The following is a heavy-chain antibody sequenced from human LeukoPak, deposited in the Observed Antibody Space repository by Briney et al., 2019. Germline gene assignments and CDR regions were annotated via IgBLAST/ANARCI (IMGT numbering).Heavy chain of an antibody. J-gene: IGHJ3*02. CDR1: GYTFTSYG. CDR2: INPNSGGT. Sequence: ASVKVSCKASGYTFTSYGISWVRQAPGQGLEWMGWINPNSGGTNYAQKFQGWVTMTRDTSISTAYMELSRLRSDDTAVYYCARGGGNSGIGAFDIWGQGTMVTVSS. D-gene: IGHD4-23*01. V-gene: IGHV1-2*04. CDR3: ARGGGNSGIGAFDI.